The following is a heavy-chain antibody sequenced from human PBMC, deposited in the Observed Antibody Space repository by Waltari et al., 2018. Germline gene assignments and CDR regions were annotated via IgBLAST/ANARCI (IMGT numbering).Heavy chain of an antibody. J-gene: IGHJ4*02. CDR3: AKDLDSSGYYEDLDYFDY. CDR2: IIGSCVST. V-gene: IGHV3-23*01. CDR1: GFTFSSYA. Sequence: EVQLLESGGGLVQPGGSLRLSCAASGFTFSSYAMSWVRQAPGKGLEWVSAIIGSCVSTYYADSVKGRFTISRDNSKNTLYLQMNSLRAEDTAVYYCAKDLDSSGYYEDLDYFDYWGQGTLVTVSS. D-gene: IGHD3-22*01.